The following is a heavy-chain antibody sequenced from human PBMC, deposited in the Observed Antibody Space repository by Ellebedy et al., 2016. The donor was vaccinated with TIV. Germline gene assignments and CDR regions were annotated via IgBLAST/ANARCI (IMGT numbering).Heavy chain of an antibody. J-gene: IGHJ5*02. Sequence: SGPTLVKPTQTLTLTCTFPGFSLRTHGVGVAWIRQPPGKPLERLALIYWDDDKRYSPSLKRSITITKDTSKNHVVLTMTNMDPVDTATYYCAHRTVGPTGFDHWGPGTLVTVSS. V-gene: IGHV2-5*02. CDR1: GFSLRTHGVG. CDR3: AHRTVGPTGFDH. CDR2: IYWDDDK. D-gene: IGHD1-26*01.